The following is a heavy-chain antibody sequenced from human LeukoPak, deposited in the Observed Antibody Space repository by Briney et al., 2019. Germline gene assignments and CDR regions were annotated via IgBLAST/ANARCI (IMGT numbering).Heavy chain of an antibody. CDR1: GGTFNNFA. CDR2: INPNSGGT. Sequence: GASVKVSCKVSGGTFNNFAINWVRQAPGQGLEWMGWINPNSGGTNYAQKFQGWVTMTRDTSISTAYMELSRLRSDDTAVYYCAREGNDCSGGSCYNWFDPWGQGTLVTVSS. J-gene: IGHJ5*02. V-gene: IGHV1-2*04. CDR3: AREGNDCSGGSCYNWFDP. D-gene: IGHD2-15*01.